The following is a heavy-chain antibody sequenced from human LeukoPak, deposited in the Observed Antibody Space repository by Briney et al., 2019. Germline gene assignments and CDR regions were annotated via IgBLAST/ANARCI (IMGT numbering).Heavy chain of an antibody. CDR2: ISGSGGST. V-gene: IGHV3-23*01. CDR3: AKSRVSGLRFLEWVYFNY. D-gene: IGHD3-3*01. Sequence: GGSLRLSCAASGFTFSSYAMSWVRQAPGKGLEWVSAISGSGGSTYYADSVKGRFTISRDNSKNTLYLQMNSLGAEDTAIYYCAKSRVSGLRFLEWVYFNYWGQGTLVTVSS. CDR1: GFTFSSYA. J-gene: IGHJ4*02.